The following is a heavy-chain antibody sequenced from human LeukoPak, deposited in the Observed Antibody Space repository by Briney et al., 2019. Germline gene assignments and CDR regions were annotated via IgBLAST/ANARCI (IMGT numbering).Heavy chain of an antibody. CDR2: IYRDGTP. CDR3: VTQVDATTIFDY. Sequence: GGSLRLSCAASGIIVSSNYLSWVRQAPGKGLEWVSAIYRDGTPYYTDSVKGRFTISRDNSKNTMYLQMNSLRAEDTAVYYCVTQVDATTIFDYWGQGTLVTVSS. J-gene: IGHJ4*02. D-gene: IGHD5-24*01. V-gene: IGHV3-66*02. CDR1: GIIVSSNY.